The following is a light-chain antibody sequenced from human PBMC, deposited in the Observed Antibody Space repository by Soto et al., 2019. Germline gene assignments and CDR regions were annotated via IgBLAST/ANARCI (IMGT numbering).Light chain of an antibody. CDR3: QEYDSSRT. V-gene: IGKV3-20*01. Sequence: EIVLTQSPGTLSLSPGERATLSCWASQSLSSSYLAWYQQKPGQAPRLLIYAASSRATGIPDRFSASGSGTDFTLTIRRLEPEDSAVYYCQEYDSSRTFGQGTKVEIK. CDR1: QSLSSSY. CDR2: AAS. J-gene: IGKJ1*01.